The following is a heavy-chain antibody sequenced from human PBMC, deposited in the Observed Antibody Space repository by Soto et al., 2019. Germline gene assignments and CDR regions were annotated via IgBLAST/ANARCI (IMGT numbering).Heavy chain of an antibody. D-gene: IGHD2-8*01. Sequence: QVQLVQSGAEVKKPGASVKVSCKASGYTFTSYGISWVRQAPGQGLEWMGWISAYNGNTNYAQKLQGRVTMNTDTPTSTAYMELRSLRSDDTAVYYCARGYCTNGVCYPDFDYWGQGTLVTVSS. J-gene: IGHJ4*02. CDR2: ISAYNGNT. CDR3: ARGYCTNGVCYPDFDY. V-gene: IGHV1-18*01. CDR1: GYTFTSYG.